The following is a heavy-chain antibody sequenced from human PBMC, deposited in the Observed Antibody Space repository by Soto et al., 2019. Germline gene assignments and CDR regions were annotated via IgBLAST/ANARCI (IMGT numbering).Heavy chain of an antibody. CDR2: INHSGST. CDR3: ARRPRARPLDY. D-gene: IGHD6-6*01. J-gene: IGHJ4*02. Sequence: SETLSLTCAVYGGSFSGYYWSWIRQPPGKGLEWIGEINHSGSTNYNPSLKSRVTISVDTSKNQFSLKLSSVTAADTAVYYCARRPRARPLDYSGQGTLVTVSS. CDR1: GGSFSGYY. V-gene: IGHV4-34*01.